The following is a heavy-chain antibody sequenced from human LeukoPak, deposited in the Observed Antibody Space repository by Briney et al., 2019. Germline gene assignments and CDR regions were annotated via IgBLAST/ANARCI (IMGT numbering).Heavy chain of an antibody. CDR3: ARDYVYCSGGSCYYYYYYMDV. V-gene: IGHV3-7*01. J-gene: IGHJ6*03. D-gene: IGHD2-15*01. CDR1: GFTFSSYW. CDR2: IKQDGSEK. Sequence: TGGSLRLSCAASGFTFSSYWMSWVRQAPGKGLEWVANIKQDGSEKYYVDSVKGRFTISRDNAKNSLYLQMNSLRAEDTAVYYCARDYVYCSGGSCYYYYYYMDVWGKGTTVTVSS.